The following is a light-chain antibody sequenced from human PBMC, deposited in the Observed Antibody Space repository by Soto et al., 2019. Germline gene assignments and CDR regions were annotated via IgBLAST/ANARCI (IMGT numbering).Light chain of an antibody. V-gene: IGLV2-14*01. Sequence: QSALTKPASVSGSPGQSITISCTGTSSDVGGYNYVSWYQQHPGKAPKLMIYQVTNRPSGISNRFSGSKSGNTASLTISGLQAEDEADYDCSSYTRSSTRVFGGGTKLTVL. CDR2: QVT. CDR1: SSDVGGYNY. J-gene: IGLJ3*02. CDR3: SSYTRSSTRV.